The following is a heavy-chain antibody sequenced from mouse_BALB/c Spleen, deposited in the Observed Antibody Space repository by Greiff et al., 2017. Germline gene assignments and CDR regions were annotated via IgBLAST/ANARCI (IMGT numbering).Heavy chain of an antibody. CDR2: INPSTGYT. Sequence: VQLQQSGAELAKPGASVKMSCKASGYTFTSYWMHWVKQRPGQGLEWIGYINPSTGYTEYNQKFKDKATLTADKSSSTAYMQLSSLTSEDSAVYYCARYEFITTVVATYWYFDVWGAGTTVTVSS. J-gene: IGHJ1*01. D-gene: IGHD1-1*01. CDR1: GYTFTSYW. V-gene: IGHV1-7*01. CDR3: ARYEFITTVVATYWYFDV.